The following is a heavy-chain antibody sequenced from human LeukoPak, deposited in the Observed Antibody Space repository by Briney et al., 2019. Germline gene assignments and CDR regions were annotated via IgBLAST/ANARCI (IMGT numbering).Heavy chain of an antibody. CDR3: GRGRPGGYSGYVIDY. J-gene: IGHJ4*02. Sequence: PRGGSLPLSCLAAPFTFSSYWMHWVRQAPGKGLVWISRINYDGTTTSYADSVKGRFTISRDNAKNTLYLQMNSLRAEDTAAFYCGRGRPGGYSGYVIDYWGQGTPITVSS. V-gene: IGHV3-74*01. D-gene: IGHD5-12*01. CDR1: PFTFSSYW. CDR2: INYDGTTT.